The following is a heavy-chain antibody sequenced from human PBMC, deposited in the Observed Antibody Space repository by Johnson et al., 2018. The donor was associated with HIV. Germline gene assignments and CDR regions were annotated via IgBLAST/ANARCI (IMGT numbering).Heavy chain of an antibody. CDR3: ARGGLLWFGHPAD. V-gene: IGHV3-7*01. CDR2: IKQDGSEN. D-gene: IGHD3-10*01. CDR1: GFTFSNYW. Sequence: VQLVEPGGGVVQPGGSLRVSCAASGFTFSNYWMSWVRQAPGKGLEWVANIKQDGSENYCVASVKGRFTISRDNAKNSLYLQMNSLRAEDTAVYYCARGGLLWFGHPADWGQGTMVTVSS. J-gene: IGHJ3*01.